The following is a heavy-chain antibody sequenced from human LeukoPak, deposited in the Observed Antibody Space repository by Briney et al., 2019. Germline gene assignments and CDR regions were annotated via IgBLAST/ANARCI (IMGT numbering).Heavy chain of an antibody. D-gene: IGHD1-1*01. CDR1: GFTFSSYW. CDR3: ARFWKHGMDV. J-gene: IGHJ6*02. CDR2: ISSDGSST. V-gene: IGHV3-74*03. Sequence: RGSQRLSCAASGFTFSSYWMHWVRQAPGKGLVWVSRISSDGSSTMYADSVKGRFTISRDNAKNTLYLQMNSLRAEDTAVYYCARFWKHGMDVWGHGNTVTVSS.